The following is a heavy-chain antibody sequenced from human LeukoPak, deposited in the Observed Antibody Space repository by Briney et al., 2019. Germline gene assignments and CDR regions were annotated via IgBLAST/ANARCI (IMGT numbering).Heavy chain of an antibody. V-gene: IGHV3-48*01. CDR3: AKKIGYSYGR. D-gene: IGHD5-18*01. CDR2: ISWSSFTI. J-gene: IGHJ4*02. Sequence: GGSLRLSCAASGFTFSTYTMNWVRQAPGKGLEWISYISWSSFTIYYADSVKGRFTISRDNSKNTLYLQMNSLRAEDTAVYYCAKKIGYSYGRWGQGTLVTVSS. CDR1: GFTFSTYT.